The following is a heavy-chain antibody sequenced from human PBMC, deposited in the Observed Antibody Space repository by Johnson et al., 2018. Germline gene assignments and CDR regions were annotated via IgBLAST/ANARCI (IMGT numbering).Heavy chain of an antibody. J-gene: IGHJ6*02. V-gene: IGHV3-30*18. D-gene: IGHD5-18*01. CDR3: AKGEDTAILYYYYYGMDV. Sequence: QVQLVESGGGVVQXGRSLRLXCAASGFTFSSYGMHWVRQAPGKGLEWVAVISYDGSSKYYADSVKGRFTISRDNSKNTLYLQMNSLRAEDTAVYYCAKGEDTAILYYYYYGMDVWGQGTTVTVSS. CDR2: ISYDGSSK. CDR1: GFTFSSYG.